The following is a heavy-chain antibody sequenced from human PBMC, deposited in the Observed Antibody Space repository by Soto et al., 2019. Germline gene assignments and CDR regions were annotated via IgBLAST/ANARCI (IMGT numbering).Heavy chain of an antibody. CDR1: GFTFSDSY. CDR2: ISSRGSTI. CDR3: ARQKALTGEWLSRYAPGMDV. D-gene: IGHD3-3*01. Sequence: QVQLVESGGGLVTPGGSLRLSCAASGFTFSDSYMSWIRQATGKGLEWVSHISSRGSTIYYADSVKGRFTLSRDNAKNSLYLQMKSLRDEDTAVYYCARQKALTGEWLSRYAPGMDVWGHGTTGTGSS. J-gene: IGHJ6*02. V-gene: IGHV3-11*01.